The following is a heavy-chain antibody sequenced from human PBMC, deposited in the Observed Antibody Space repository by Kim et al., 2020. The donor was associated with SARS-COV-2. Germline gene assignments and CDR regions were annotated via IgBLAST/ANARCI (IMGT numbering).Heavy chain of an antibody. Sequence: SETLSLTCTVSGGSISNSNYCWGWIRQPPGKGLEWIANIHSDGRTYYNSSLQSRLTISIDTSKNHFSLKLSSVTAADTAIYYWAEDLWWAGGAYDMWGQGTIVSVSS. CDR1: GGSISNSNYC. D-gene: IGHD2-21*01. CDR2: IHSDGRT. CDR3: AEDLWWAGGAYDM. J-gene: IGHJ3*02. V-gene: IGHV4-39*07.